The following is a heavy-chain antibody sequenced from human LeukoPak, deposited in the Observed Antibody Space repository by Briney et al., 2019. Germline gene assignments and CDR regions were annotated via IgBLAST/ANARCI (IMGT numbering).Heavy chain of an antibody. CDR1: GGSTSGYF. D-gene: IGHD5-24*01. CDR2: VYYKGHT. Sequence: PSETLSLTCSVSGGSTSGYFWTWIRQPPGKGPEWIGYVYYKGHTSYSPSLESRVTMSVDTSKNQFSLKLSSVTAADTAVYYCARDFDSTQLNYLVPTWFDPWGQGTLVTVSS. CDR3: ARDFDSTQLNYLVPTWFDP. V-gene: IGHV4-59*12. J-gene: IGHJ5*02.